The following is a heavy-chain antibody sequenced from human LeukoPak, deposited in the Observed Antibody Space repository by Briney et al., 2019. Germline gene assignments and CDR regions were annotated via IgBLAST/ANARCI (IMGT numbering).Heavy chain of an antibody. CDR1: GFTFSDYH. CDR2: ISSSGSTI. V-gene: IGHV3-11*01. D-gene: IGHD2-2*02. Sequence: TGGSLRLSCAASGFTFSDYHMSWIRQAPGEGLEWVSYISSSGSTIYYADSVKGRFTISRDNAKNSLYLQMNSLRAEDTAVYYCASVVPAAIWGGYFDYWGQGTLVTVSS. CDR3: ASVVPAAIWGGYFDY. J-gene: IGHJ4*02.